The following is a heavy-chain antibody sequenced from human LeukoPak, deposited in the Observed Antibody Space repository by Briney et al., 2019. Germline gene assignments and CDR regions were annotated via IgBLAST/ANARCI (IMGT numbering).Heavy chain of an antibody. CDR3: AREGPNYFDY. V-gene: IGHV3-53*01. CDR1: GFTVSNNY. J-gene: IGHJ4*02. D-gene: IGHD2-8*01. CDR2: IYTDGRT. Sequence: GGSLRLSCAASGFTVSNNYMSWVRQAPGKGLEWVSVIYTDGRTYYADSVKGRFIIPRDNSKNTLSLQMNSPRVEDTAVYYCAREGPNYFDYWGQGTLVTVSS.